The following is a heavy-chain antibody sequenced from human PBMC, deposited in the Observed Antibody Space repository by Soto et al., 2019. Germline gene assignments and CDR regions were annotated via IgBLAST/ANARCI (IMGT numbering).Heavy chain of an antibody. CDR1: GFTFSNYA. V-gene: IGHV3-23*01. CDR3: AKSRYVDCSGDFYDF. CDR2: IIVRGTSA. D-gene: IGHD3-22*01. Sequence: GRSLRLSCAASGFTFSNYAMTWFPQAPGKGLNWLSAIIVRGTSAYYAHSVKGRSAISTDKSENTVFLQLNSLSADDTAVYFCAKSRYVDCSGDFYDFWCQGTRVIVPS. J-gene: IGHJ1*01.